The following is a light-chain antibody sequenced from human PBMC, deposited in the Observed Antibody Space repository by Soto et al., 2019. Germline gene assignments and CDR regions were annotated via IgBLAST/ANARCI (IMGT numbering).Light chain of an antibody. Sequence: QPVLTQSPSASASLGASVKLTCTLSSGHSSYAIAWHQQQPEKGPRYLMKLNSDGSHSKGDGIPDRLSGSSSGAERYLTISGLQSEDEADYYCQTWGTGIQVFGGGTQLTVL. CDR3: QTWGTGIQV. V-gene: IGLV4-69*01. J-gene: IGLJ2*01. CDR1: SGHSSYA. CDR2: LNSDGSH.